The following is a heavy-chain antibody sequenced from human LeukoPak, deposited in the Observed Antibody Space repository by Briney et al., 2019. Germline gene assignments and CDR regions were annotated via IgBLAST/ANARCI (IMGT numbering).Heavy chain of an antibody. J-gene: IGHJ4*02. D-gene: IGHD5-12*01. CDR2: IHYSGTT. CDR3: ARGGRLRYIGTTTPFHY. V-gene: IGHV4-59*12. CDR1: GGSISSYY. Sequence: SETLSLTCTVSGGSISSYYWSWIRQPPGKGLEWIGYIHYSGTTNYNPSLKSRVTISMHTSKNQLSLKLSSVTAADTAVYYCARGGRLRYIGTTTPFHYWGQGTLVTVSS.